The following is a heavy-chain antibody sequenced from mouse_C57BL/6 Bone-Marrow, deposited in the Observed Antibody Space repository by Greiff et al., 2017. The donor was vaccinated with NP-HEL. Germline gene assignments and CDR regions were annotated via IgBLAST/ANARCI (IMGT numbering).Heavy chain of an antibody. Sequence: VQLQQSGAELARPGASVKLSCKASGYTFTSYGISWVKQRTGQGLEWIGEIYPRSGNTYYNEKFKGKATLTADKSSSTAYMELRSLTSEDSAVYFCARSTPYYYGSTYYAMDYWGQGTSVTVSS. CDR1: GYTFTSYG. V-gene: IGHV1-81*01. D-gene: IGHD1-1*01. CDR3: ARSTPYYYGSTYYAMDY. J-gene: IGHJ4*01. CDR2: IYPRSGNT.